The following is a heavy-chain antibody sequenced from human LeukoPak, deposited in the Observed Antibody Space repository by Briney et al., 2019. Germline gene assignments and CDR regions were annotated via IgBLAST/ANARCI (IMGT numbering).Heavy chain of an antibody. D-gene: IGHD3-10*01. V-gene: IGHV3-30*02. CDR2: ILNDGTNK. Sequence: GGSLRLSCAASGFTFSSYGMHWVRQAPAKGLEWVAFILNDGTNKYHADSVKRRFTVSRDNSKNKLYLQMKSLRTEDSAVYYCANEWLHISGTYKANNWGQGTLVTVSS. CDR1: GFTFSSYG. J-gene: IGHJ4*02. CDR3: ANEWLHISGTYKANN.